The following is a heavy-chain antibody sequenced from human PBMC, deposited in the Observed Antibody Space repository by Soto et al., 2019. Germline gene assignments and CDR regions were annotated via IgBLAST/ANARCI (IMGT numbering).Heavy chain of an antibody. V-gene: IGHV4-59*01. D-gene: IGHD2-15*01. CDR3: ARDKSPVVARSDAFDI. CDR1: GGSITSYY. Sequence: PSETLSLTCTVSGGSITSYYWIWIRQRPGKGLEWIGYIYYSGSTNYNPSLKSRVTISVDTSKNQFSLKLSSVTAADTAVYYCARDKSPVVARSDAFDIWGQGTMVTVSS. J-gene: IGHJ3*02. CDR2: IYYSGST.